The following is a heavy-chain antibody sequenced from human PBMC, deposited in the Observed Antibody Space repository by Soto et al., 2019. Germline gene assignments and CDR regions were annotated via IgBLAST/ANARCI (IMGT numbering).Heavy chain of an antibody. D-gene: IGHD3-9*01. J-gene: IGHJ3*02. CDR1: GYTFTSYD. V-gene: IGHV1-8*01. CDR3: ARRGRYFDWLLARDAFDI. CDR2: MNPNSGNT. Sequence: ASVKVSCKASGYTFTSYDINWVRQATGQGLEWMGWMNPNSGNTVYAQKFQGRVTMTRNTCISTAYMEMSSLRSEDTAVYYCARRGRYFDWLLARDAFDIWGQGTMVTVSS.